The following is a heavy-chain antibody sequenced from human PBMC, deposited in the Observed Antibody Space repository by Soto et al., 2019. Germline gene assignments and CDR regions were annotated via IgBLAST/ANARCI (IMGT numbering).Heavy chain of an antibody. D-gene: IGHD3-9*01. CDR3: ARGDYDILTGYYPYYYYMDV. CDR2: ISAYNGNT. CDR1: GYTFTSYD. Sequence: ASVKVSCKASGYTFTSYDISWVRQAPGQGLEWMGWISAYNGNTNYAQKLQGRVTMTTDTSTSTAYMELRSLRSDDTAVYYCARGDYDILTGYYPYYYYMDVWGKGTTVTVSS. J-gene: IGHJ6*03. V-gene: IGHV1-18*01.